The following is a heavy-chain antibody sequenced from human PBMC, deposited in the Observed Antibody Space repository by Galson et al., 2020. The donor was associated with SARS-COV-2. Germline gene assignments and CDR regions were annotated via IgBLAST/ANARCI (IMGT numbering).Heavy chain of an antibody. CDR2: ISYDGSNK. V-gene: IGHV3-30*03. J-gene: IGHJ6*02. D-gene: IGHD1-26*01. CDR1: GFTFSSYG. CDR3: AACIVGATKREYYYYYGMDV. Sequence: GESLKISCAASGFTFSSYGMHWVRQAPGTGLEWVAVISYDGSNKYYADSVKGRFTISRDNSKNTLYLQMNSLRAEDTAVYYCAACIVGATKREYYYYYGMDVWGQGTTVTVSS.